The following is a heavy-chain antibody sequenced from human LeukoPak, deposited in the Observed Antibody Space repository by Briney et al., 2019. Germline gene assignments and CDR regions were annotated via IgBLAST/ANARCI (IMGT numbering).Heavy chain of an antibody. D-gene: IGHD6-13*01. CDR2: INTNTGNP. J-gene: IGHJ1*01. CDR3: ARVGPPTPTIATAGTGYFQH. CDR1: GGTFSSYA. Sequence: ASVKVSCKASGGTFSSYAISWVRQAPGQGLEWMGWINTNTGNPTYAQGFTGRFVFSLDTSVSTADLQISSLKAEDTAVYYCARVGPPTPTIATAGTGYFQHWGQGTLVIVSS. V-gene: IGHV7-4-1*02.